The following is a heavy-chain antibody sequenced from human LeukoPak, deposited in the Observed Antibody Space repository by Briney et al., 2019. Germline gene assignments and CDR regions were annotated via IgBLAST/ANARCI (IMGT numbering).Heavy chain of an antibody. CDR3: ARLSHYYDSSGPIDY. CDR2: ISGSGGST. V-gene: IGHV3-23*01. J-gene: IGHJ4*02. D-gene: IGHD3-22*01. CDR1: GFTFSSYA. Sequence: GGSLRLSCAASGFTFSSYAMSWVRQAPGKGLEWVSAISGSGGSTYYADSVKGRFTISRDNSKNTLYLQMNSLRAEDTAVYYCARLSHYYDSSGPIDYWGQGTLVTVSS.